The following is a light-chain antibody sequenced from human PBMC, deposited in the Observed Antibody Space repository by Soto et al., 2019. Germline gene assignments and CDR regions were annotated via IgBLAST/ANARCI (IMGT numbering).Light chain of an antibody. CDR1: QSVSSSY. CDR2: GAS. Sequence: EIVLTQSPGTLSLSPGERATLSCRASQSVSSSYLAWYQQKPGQAPRLLIYGASSRATGIPDRFSGSGSATYFTLTISRLDPDDLAVYYWQQYGSSPYTFGQGTKLESK. J-gene: IGKJ2*01. V-gene: IGKV3-20*01. CDR3: QQYGSSPYT.